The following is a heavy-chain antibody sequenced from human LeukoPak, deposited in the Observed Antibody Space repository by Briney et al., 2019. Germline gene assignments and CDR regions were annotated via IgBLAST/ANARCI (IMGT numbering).Heavy chain of an antibody. J-gene: IGHJ6*03. V-gene: IGHV1-18*01. CDR3: ARLWFGELIKPNYYYYMDV. CDR2: ISAYNGNT. CDR1: GYTFTSYG. Sequence: ASVKVSCKSSGYTFTSYGISCVRQAPGQGLEWMGCISAYNGNTNYAQRLQGRVTMSTDTSTSTAYMELRSLRSDDTAVYHCARLWFGELIKPNYYYYMDVWGKGTTVTVSS. D-gene: IGHD3-10*01.